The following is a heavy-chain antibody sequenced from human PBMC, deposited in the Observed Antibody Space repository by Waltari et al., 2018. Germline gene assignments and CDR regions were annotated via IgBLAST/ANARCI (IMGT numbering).Heavy chain of an antibody. Sequence: QVQLVQSGAEVKKPGSSVKVSCKASEGTFSSYAISWVRQAPGQGLEWMGGIIPIFGTANYAQKFQGRVTITTDESTSTAYMELSSLRSEDTAVYYCARDGEYSSSSGGGPNYYGMDVWGQGTTVTVSS. J-gene: IGHJ6*02. CDR3: ARDGEYSSSSGGGPNYYGMDV. CDR1: EGTFSSYA. CDR2: IIPIFGTA. V-gene: IGHV1-69*05. D-gene: IGHD6-6*01.